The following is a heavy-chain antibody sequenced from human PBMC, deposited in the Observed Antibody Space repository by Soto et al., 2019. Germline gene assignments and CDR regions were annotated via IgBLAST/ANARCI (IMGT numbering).Heavy chain of an antibody. CDR1: GFTFNNYG. D-gene: IGHD6-13*01. CDR3: AKDQGIAASHGID. J-gene: IGHJ3*01. CDR2: ISNDGSDK. Sequence: QVQLVESGGGVVQPGRSLRLSCAASGFTFNNYGMHWVRQAPGKGLEWVATISNDGSDKYYADSVKGRLTISRDKYKNTVYLQMNSLRAEETDVYYCAKDQGIAASHGIDWGQGTMVTVSS. V-gene: IGHV3-30*18.